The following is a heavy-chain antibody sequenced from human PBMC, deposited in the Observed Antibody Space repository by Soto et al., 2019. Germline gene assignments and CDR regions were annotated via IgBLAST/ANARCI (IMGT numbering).Heavy chain of an antibody. CDR3: ASSAGSSPFGSLDV. D-gene: IGHD3-16*01. CDR2: IDPSDSYT. J-gene: IGHJ6*02. CDR1: GYSFTSYW. V-gene: IGHV5-10-1*01. Sequence: PGESLKISCKCSGYSFTSYWISWVRQMPGKGLEWMGRIDPSDSYTNYSPSFQGHVTISADKSISTAYLQWSSLKASDTAMYYCASSAGSSPFGSLDVWGQGTTVTVSS.